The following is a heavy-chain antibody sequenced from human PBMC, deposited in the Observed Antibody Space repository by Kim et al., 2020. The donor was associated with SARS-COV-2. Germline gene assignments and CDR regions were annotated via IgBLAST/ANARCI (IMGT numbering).Heavy chain of an antibody. CDR3: ARDNGSGSPRVFDP. CDR1: GGSISSYY. Sequence: SETLSLTCTVSGGSISSYYWSWIRQPPGKGLEWIGYIYYSGSTNYNPSLKSRVTISVDTSKNQFSVKLSSVTAADTAVYYCARDNGSGSPRVFDPWGQGTLVTVSS. V-gene: IGHV4-59*01. J-gene: IGHJ5*02. CDR2: IYYSGST. D-gene: IGHD3-10*01.